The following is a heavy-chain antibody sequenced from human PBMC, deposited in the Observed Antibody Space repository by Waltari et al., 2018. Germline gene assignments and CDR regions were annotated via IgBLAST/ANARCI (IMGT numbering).Heavy chain of an antibody. V-gene: IGHV3-9*02. J-gene: IGHJ6*02. CDR3: AKSEGPPRGYYYYGMDV. CDR2: ISWNSGSI. Sequence: EVQLVESGGGLVQPGRSLRLSCAASGFTSDDYAMHWVRPAPGKGLEWVSGISWNSGSIGYADSVKGRFTISRDNAKNSLYLQMNSLRAEDTALYYCAKSEGPPRGYYYYGMDVWGQGTTVTVSS. D-gene: IGHD1-26*01. CDR1: GFTSDDYA.